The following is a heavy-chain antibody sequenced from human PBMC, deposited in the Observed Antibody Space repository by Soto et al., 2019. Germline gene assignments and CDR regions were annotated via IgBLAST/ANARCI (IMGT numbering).Heavy chain of an antibody. D-gene: IGHD3-22*01. Sequence: EVQVVESGGGWIQPGGSLRLSCAASGFTVSSNYMTWVRQAPGKGLECVSVIYSGGNTDYADSVKGRFTISRDNAKNTLYLEMNSLRAEDTAVYYCARGGSAYSLDYWGQGTLVTVSS. V-gene: IGHV3-53*01. CDR3: ARGGSAYSLDY. J-gene: IGHJ4*02. CDR1: GFTVSSNY. CDR2: IYSGGNT.